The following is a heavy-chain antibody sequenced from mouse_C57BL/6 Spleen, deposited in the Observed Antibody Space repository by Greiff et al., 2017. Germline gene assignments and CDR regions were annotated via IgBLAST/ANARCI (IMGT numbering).Heavy chain of an antibody. CDR2: ISGGGGNT. D-gene: IGHD2-4*01. J-gene: IGHJ1*03. V-gene: IGHV5-9*01. CDR3: ARDDDYDLGRRYWYFDV. CDR1: GFTFSSYT. Sequence: EVQLVESGGGLVKPGGSLKLSCAASGFTFSSYTMSWVRQTPEKRLEWVATISGGGGNTYYPDSVKGRFTISRDNAKNTLYLQMSSLKSEGTALYYCARDDDYDLGRRYWYFDVWGTGTTVTVSS.